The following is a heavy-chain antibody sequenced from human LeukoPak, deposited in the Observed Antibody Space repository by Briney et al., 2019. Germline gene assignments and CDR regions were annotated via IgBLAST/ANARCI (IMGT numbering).Heavy chain of an antibody. J-gene: IGHJ4*02. CDR1: GFTFSDYY. CDR2: ISSSGSIT. CDR3: AADGYSSPFDH. Sequence: GGSLRLSCAASGFTFSDYYMSWIRQTPGKGLEWVSYISSSGSITYYADSVKGRFTISRDNAKNSLYLQMNSLRAEDTAVYYCAADGYSSPFDHWGQGTLVTVSS. D-gene: IGHD5-24*01. V-gene: IGHV3-11*04.